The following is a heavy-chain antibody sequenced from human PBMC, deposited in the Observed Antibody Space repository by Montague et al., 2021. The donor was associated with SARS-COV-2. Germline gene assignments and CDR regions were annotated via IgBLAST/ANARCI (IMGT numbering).Heavy chain of an antibody. J-gene: IGHJ6*02. Sequence: VKPTQTLTLTCTSSGFSLSTSGMCVSWIRQPPGKALEWLAPIDWDDDKYYSTSLKARLTISKDTSKNQVVLTMTNMDPVDTATYYCARMDILTGYYAYGMDVWGQGTTVTVSS. D-gene: IGHD3-9*01. CDR2: IDWDDDK. CDR1: GFSLSTSGMC. V-gene: IGHV2-70*01. CDR3: ARMDILTGYYAYGMDV.